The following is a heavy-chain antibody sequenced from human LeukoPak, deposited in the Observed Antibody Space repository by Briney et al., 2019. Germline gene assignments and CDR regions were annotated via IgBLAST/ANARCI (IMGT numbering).Heavy chain of an antibody. Sequence: SETLSLTCTVSGGSISSYYWSWIRQPAGKGLEWIGRIYSSGSTNYNPSLKSRVTMSVDTSKNQFSLKLSSVTAADTAVYYCARACGGGSCYYYYGMDVWGQGTTVTVSS. CDR2: IYSSGST. J-gene: IGHJ6*02. D-gene: IGHD2-15*01. CDR1: GGSISSYY. V-gene: IGHV4-4*07. CDR3: ARACGGGSCYYYYGMDV.